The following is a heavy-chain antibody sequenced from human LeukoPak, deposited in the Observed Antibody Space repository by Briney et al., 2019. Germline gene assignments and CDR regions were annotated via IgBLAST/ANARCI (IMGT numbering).Heavy chain of an antibody. D-gene: IGHD5-18*01. Sequence: ASVKVSCKASGYTFTSYGISWVRQAPGQGLEWMGGFDPEDGETIYAQKFQGRVTMTEDTSTDTAYMELSSLRSEDTAVYYCATVVDTAMVPFDYWGQGTLVTVSS. CDR1: GYTFTSYG. J-gene: IGHJ4*02. V-gene: IGHV1-24*01. CDR2: FDPEDGET. CDR3: ATVVDTAMVPFDY.